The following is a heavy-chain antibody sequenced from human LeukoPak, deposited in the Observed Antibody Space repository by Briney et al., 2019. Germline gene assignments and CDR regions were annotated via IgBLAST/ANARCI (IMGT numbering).Heavy chain of an antibody. V-gene: IGHV1-3*01. Sequence: GASVKVPCKASGYTFTSYAMHWVRQAPGQRLEWMGWINAGNGNTKYSQKFQGRVTITRDTSASTAYMELSSLRSEDTAVYYCARGPHYDILTGYFPYWGQGTLVTVSS. J-gene: IGHJ4*02. D-gene: IGHD3-9*01. CDR2: INAGNGNT. CDR1: GYTFTSYA. CDR3: ARGPHYDILTGYFPY.